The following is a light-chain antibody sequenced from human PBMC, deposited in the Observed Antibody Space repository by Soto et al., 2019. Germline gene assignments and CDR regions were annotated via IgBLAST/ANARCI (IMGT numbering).Light chain of an antibody. J-gene: IGKJ5*01. CDR3: QQYNNWPPT. Sequence: EIVMTQSPATLSVSPGERATLSCRASQSVSSNLAWYQQKPGQAPRLLIYGASTRATGIPARFSGSRSGTEFTLTISSLQSEDFAVYYWQQYNNWPPTFGEGTQVEIK. CDR2: GAS. V-gene: IGKV3-15*01. CDR1: QSVSSN.